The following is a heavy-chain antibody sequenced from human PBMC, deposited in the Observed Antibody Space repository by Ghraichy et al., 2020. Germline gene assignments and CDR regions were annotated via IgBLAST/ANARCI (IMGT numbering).Heavy chain of an antibody. D-gene: IGHD1-26*01. CDR1: GGSISSYY. J-gene: IGHJ3*02. CDR3: ARVRPMYSGSYYDFRIDAFDI. CDR2: IYYSGST. V-gene: IGHV4-59*01. Sequence: SETLSLTCTVSGGSISSYYWSWIRQPPGKGLEWIGYIYYSGSTNYNPSLKSRVTISVDTSKNQFSLKLSSVTAADTAVYYCARVRPMYSGSYYDFRIDAFDIWGQGTMVTVSS.